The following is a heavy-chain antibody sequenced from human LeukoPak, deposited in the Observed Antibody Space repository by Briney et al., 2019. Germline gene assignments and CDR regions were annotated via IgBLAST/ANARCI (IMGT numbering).Heavy chain of an antibody. CDR2: IGGSGGGT. J-gene: IGHJ4*02. D-gene: IGHD3-22*01. Sequence: PGGSLRLSCAASGFTFISYGMSWVRQAPGKGLEWVSAIGGSGGGTYYADSVKGRFTISRDNSKNTLYLQMNSLRADDTAVYYCAKHYYDSSGYSGFDYWGQATLVTVSS. V-gene: IGHV3-23*01. CDR1: GFTFISYG. CDR3: AKHYYDSSGYSGFDY.